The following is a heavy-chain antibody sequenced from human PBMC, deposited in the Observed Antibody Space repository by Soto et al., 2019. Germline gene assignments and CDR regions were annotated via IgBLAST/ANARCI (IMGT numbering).Heavy chain of an antibody. J-gene: IGHJ6*03. CDR1: GFTVSSNY. Sequence: GGSLRLSCAASGFTVSSNYMSWVRQAPGKGLEWVSVIYSGGSTYYADSVKGRFTISRDNSKNTLYLQMNSLRAEDTAVYYCARDQWFGELLFYYYMDVWGKGTTVTVSS. D-gene: IGHD3-10*01. CDR3: ARDQWFGELLFYYYMDV. V-gene: IGHV3-66*01. CDR2: IYSGGST.